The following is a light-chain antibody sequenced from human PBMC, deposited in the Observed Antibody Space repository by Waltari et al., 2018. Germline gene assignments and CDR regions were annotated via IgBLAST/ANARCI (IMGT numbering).Light chain of an antibody. CDR1: QDISNY. J-gene: IGKJ4*01. Sequence: DIQMTQAPCSLSASVGDRVTLTCQASQDISNYFNWYQQKAGKAPKLLIYDASNLETGGPSRFSGSGSGTDFTFTISSLQPEDIATYYCQQYDNLPPLFGGGTKVEIK. CDR2: DAS. CDR3: QQYDNLPPL. V-gene: IGKV1-33*01.